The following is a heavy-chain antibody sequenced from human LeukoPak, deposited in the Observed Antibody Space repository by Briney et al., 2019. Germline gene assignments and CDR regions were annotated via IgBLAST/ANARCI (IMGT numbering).Heavy chain of an antibody. CDR2: LYPGDSDT. CDR1: GYSFPNYW. V-gene: IGHV5-51*01. D-gene: IGHD5-12*01. Sequence: GEALKIFCKGSGYSFPNYWVGWVRQMPGKGLEWLGILYPGDSDTRYSPSFQRQVTISADKSIHTAYLQWSSLKASDTAMYYCASRLRERFDSWGQGTLVTVSS. CDR3: ASRLRERFDS. J-gene: IGHJ4*02.